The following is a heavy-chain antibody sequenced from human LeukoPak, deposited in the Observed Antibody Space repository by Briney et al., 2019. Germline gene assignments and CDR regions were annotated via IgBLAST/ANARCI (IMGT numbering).Heavy chain of an antibody. Sequence: GGSLRLSCAASGVTFSRFWMRWVRQAPGKGLEWISYIRGNSETIHYADSVKGRFTISRDNAKNSLSLQMTSLRAEDTAVYYCVRGQDGIDNWFDPWGQGTLVTVAS. CDR2: IRGNSETI. CDR3: VRGQDGIDNWFDP. CDR1: GVTFSRFW. V-gene: IGHV3-48*01. J-gene: IGHJ5*02. D-gene: IGHD5-24*01.